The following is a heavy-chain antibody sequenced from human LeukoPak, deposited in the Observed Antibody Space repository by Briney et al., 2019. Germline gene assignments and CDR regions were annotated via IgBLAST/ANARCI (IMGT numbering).Heavy chain of an antibody. D-gene: IGHD2-21*01. Sequence: ASVTVSCKASGYTFTGYFLHWVRQAPAQGPEWMGWINDKSGDTKSAQKFQGRLTMTRDTSISTAYMELRSLTSDDSALYYCAREYCSGDWYSAGFDFWGQGTLVTVSS. V-gene: IGHV1-2*02. CDR1: GYTFTGYF. J-gene: IGHJ4*02. CDR2: INDKSGDT. CDR3: AREYCSGDWYSAGFDF.